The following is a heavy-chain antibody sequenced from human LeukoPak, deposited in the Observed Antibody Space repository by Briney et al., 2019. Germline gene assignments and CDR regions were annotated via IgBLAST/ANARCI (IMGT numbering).Heavy chain of an antibody. CDR3: ARAPIYTLLPAANIEYYYYGMDV. D-gene: IGHD2-2*01. V-gene: IGHV3-30-3*01. CDR2: ISYDGSNK. Sequence: GGSLRLSCAASGFTFSSYAMHWVRQAPGKGLEWVAVISYDGSNKYYADSVKGRFTISRDNSKNTLYLQMNSLRAEDTAVYYCARAPIYTLLPAANIEYYYYGMDVWGQGTTVTVSS. J-gene: IGHJ6*02. CDR1: GFTFSSYA.